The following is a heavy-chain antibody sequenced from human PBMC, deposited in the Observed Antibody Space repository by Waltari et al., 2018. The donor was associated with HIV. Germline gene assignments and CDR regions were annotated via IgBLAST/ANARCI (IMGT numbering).Heavy chain of an antibody. J-gene: IGHJ4*02. CDR1: GFTFSSYA. CDR2: ISGSGGST. V-gene: IGHV3-23*01. CDR3: AKDPRRRVFGVVTEN. D-gene: IGHD3-3*01. Sequence: EVQLLESGGGLVQPGGSLRLSCAASGFTFSSYAMSWVRQAPGKGLGWFSAISGSGGSTYYADSVKGRFTISRDNSKNTLYLQMNSLRAEDTAVYYCAKDPRRRVFGVVTENWGQGTLVTVSS.